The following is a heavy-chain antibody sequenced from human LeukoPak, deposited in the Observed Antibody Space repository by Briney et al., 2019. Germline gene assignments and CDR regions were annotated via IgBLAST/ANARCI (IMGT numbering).Heavy chain of an antibody. D-gene: IGHD2-15*01. CDR2: INHSGST. V-gene: IGHV4-34*01. J-gene: IGHJ4*02. CDR3: ARGMLRGRKAGYCSGGSCYSFADY. Sequence: TSETLSLTCAVYGGSFSGYYWSWIRQPPGKGLEWIGEINHSGSTNYNPSLKSRVTISVDTSKNQFSLKLSSVTAADTVVYYCARGMLRGRKAGYCSGGSCYSFADYWGREPWSPSPQ. CDR1: GGSFSGYY.